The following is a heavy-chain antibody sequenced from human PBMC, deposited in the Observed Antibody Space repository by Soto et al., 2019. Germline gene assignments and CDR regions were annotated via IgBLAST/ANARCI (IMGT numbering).Heavy chain of an antibody. CDR1: GYTFTCYS. D-gene: IGHD2-15*01. CDR3: ARGIVVVAATNHDAFDI. V-gene: IGHV1-69*04. Sequence: GASLEVSCNASGYTFTCYSIHWVRQAPGQGLEWMGRIIPILGIANYAQKFQGRVTITADKSTSTAYMELSSLRSEDTAVYYCARGIVVVAATNHDAFDIWGQGTMVTVSS. CDR2: IIPILGIA. J-gene: IGHJ3*02.